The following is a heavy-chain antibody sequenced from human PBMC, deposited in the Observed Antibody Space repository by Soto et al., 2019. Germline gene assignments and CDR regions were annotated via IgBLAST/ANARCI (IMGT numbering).Heavy chain of an antibody. CDR3: ARDSKLYGSGSYYHYYGMDV. D-gene: IGHD3-10*01. CDR1: GFTFSSYS. Sequence: EVQLVESGGGLVKPGGSLRLSCAASGFTFSSYSMNWVRQAPGKGLEWVSSISSSSSYIYYADSVKGRFTISRDNAKNSLYLQMNSLRAEDTAVYYCARDSKLYGSGSYYHYYGMDVWGQGTTVTVSS. CDR2: ISSSSSYI. J-gene: IGHJ6*02. V-gene: IGHV3-21*01.